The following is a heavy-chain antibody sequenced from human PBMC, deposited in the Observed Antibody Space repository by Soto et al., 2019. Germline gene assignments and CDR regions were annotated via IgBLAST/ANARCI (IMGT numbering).Heavy chain of an antibody. CDR2: INYSGNT. V-gene: IGHV4-39*01. J-gene: IGHJ4*01. D-gene: IGHD2-8*01. Sequence: QMQLQESGPGLVKPSETLSLTCTVSGGSISSSNYYWTWLRQPPGKGLEWIGSINYSGNTYSNPSRKSRVTITVDTSKNNFSLKFSPVTAANTAVYYFARQEGCTNGVCYADWGHGNLVTVAA. CDR3: ARQEGCTNGVCYAD. CDR1: GGSISSSNYY.